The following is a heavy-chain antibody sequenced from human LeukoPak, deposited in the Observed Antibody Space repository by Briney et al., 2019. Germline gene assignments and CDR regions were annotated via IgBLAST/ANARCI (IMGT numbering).Heavy chain of an antibody. J-gene: IGHJ5*02. CDR1: GYTFTGYY. Sequence: ASVKVSCKASGYTFTGYYMHWVRQAPRQGLEWMGWINPNSGGTNYAQKFQGRVTMTRDTSISTAYMELSRLRSDDTAVYYCARGGYSYGFSSNWFDPWGQGTLVTVSS. CDR2: INPNSGGT. V-gene: IGHV1-2*02. D-gene: IGHD5-18*01. CDR3: ARGGYSYGFSSNWFDP.